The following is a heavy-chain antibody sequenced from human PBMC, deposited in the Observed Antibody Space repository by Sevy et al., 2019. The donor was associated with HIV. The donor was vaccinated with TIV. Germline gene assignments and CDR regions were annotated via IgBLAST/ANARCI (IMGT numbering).Heavy chain of an antibody. CDR2: IYYSGST. CDR3: ARGAGNDFWSGYYDYYYYGMDV. D-gene: IGHD3-3*01. CDR1: GGSISSYY. Sequence: SETLSLTCTVSGGSISSYYWSWIRQPPGKGLEWIGYIYYSGSTNYNPSLKSRVTISVDTSKNQFSLKLSSVTAADTAVYYCARGAGNDFWSGYYDYYYYGMDVWGQGTTVTVSS. J-gene: IGHJ6*02. V-gene: IGHV4-59*01.